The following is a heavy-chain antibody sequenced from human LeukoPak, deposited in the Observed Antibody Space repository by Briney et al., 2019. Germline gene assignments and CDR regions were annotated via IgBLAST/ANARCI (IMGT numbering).Heavy chain of an antibody. D-gene: IGHD1-26*01. CDR3: ARSGLSHSGTLTDYFDY. CDR2: LYSGGTT. V-gene: IGHV3-66*01. CDR1: GFTVSSNY. Sequence: GGSLRLSCAASGFTVSSNYMSWVRQPPGKGLEWVSILYSGGTTYYADSVKGRFTISRDVSKNTLFLQMNSLRAEDTAVYYCARSGLSHSGTLTDYFDYWGQGTLVTVSS. J-gene: IGHJ4*02.